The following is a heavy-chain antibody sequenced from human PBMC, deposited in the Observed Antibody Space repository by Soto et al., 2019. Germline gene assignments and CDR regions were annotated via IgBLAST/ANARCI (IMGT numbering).Heavy chain of an antibody. CDR3: ARRRYCSGGSCYSNAFDI. CDR1: GFSVSSNY. Sequence: EVQLVESGGGLIQPGGSLRLSCAVSGFSVSSNYITWVRQAPGKGLEWVSTIYSGGSTYYAESVRGRFTISRDNAKNSLYLQMNSLRAEDTAVYYCARRRYCSGGSCYSNAFDIWGQGTMVTVSS. J-gene: IGHJ3*02. V-gene: IGHV3-53*01. CDR2: IYSGGST. D-gene: IGHD2-15*01.